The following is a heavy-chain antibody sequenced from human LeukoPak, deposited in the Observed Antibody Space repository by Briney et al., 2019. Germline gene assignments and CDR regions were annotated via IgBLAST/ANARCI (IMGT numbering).Heavy chain of an antibody. CDR2: IYYSGST. J-gene: IGHJ5*02. V-gene: IGHV4-59*01. CDR1: DGSINSYY. D-gene: IGHD3-22*01. Sequence: SETLSLTCSVSDGSINSYYWSWIRQPPGKGLEWIGYIYYSGSTNYNPSLKSRVTISVDTSKNQFSLKLSSVTAADTAVYYCARGEGNYDSSGYYLFWFDPWGQGTLVTVSS. CDR3: ARGEGNYDSSGYYLFWFDP.